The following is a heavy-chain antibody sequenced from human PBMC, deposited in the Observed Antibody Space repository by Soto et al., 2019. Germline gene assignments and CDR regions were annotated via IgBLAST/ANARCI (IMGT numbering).Heavy chain of an antibody. J-gene: IGHJ4*02. CDR3: AKGLALMADH. Sequence: GGSLRLSCTDSGFSFNTYVMDWVRQAPGKGLEWVARILYDGSKEYYADPVKGRFTISRDNSRNTLYLQMDRLRVEDTAVYFCAKGLALMADHWGQGTPVTVSS. CDR2: ILYDGSKE. CDR1: GFSFNTYV. V-gene: IGHV3-30*18. D-gene: IGHD2-21*01.